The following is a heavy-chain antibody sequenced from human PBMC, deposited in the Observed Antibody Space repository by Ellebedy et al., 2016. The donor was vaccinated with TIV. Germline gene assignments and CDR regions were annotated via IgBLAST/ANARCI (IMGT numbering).Heavy chain of an antibody. J-gene: IGHJ4*02. CDR3: AKVPVGYCTTPPCFYLDY. Sequence: GESLKISCAASGFTFSRYAMTWVRQAPGKGLEWVSGIVGNGAHVYADSVKGRFTISRDNSKRTLDLQMNSLRPEDTGVYDCAKVPVGYCTTPPCFYLDYWGQGTLVTVSS. V-gene: IGHV3-23*01. CDR2: IVGNGAH. D-gene: IGHD2-8*01. CDR1: GFTFSRYA.